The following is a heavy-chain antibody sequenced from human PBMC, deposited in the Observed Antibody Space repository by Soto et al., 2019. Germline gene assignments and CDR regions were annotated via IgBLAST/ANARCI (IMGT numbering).Heavy chain of an antibody. CDR1: GFTFGDYA. Sequence: LRLCCTTSGFTFGDYALSWVRQAPGKGLEWVGFIRRNAYGGTTDYAASVKGRFTISRDDSKSIAYLQMNSLRTEDTALYYCTRASSLDFDFWGQGTLVTVSS. CDR3: TRASSLDFDF. D-gene: IGHD3-16*01. V-gene: IGHV3-49*04. J-gene: IGHJ4*02. CDR2: IRRNAYGGTT.